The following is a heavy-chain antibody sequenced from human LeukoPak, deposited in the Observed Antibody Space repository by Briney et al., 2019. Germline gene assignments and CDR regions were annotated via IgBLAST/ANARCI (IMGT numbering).Heavy chain of an antibody. CDR2: INSDGTST. CDR3: ARDVHQEKLGRENY. Sequence: TGGSLRLSCAASGFTFNSYWMHWLRQAPGKGLVWVSRINSDGTSTTYADSVKGRFTISRDNAKNTLYLQMNSLGVEDTAVYYCARDVHQEKLGRENYWGQGTLVTVSS. J-gene: IGHJ4*02. D-gene: IGHD7-27*01. CDR1: GFTFNSYW. V-gene: IGHV3-74*01.